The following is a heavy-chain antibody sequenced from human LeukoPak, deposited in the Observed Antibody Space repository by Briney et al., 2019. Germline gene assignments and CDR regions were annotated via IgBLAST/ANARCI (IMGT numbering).Heavy chain of an antibody. J-gene: IGHJ6*02. CDR2: IYHSGST. Sequence: SGTLSFTCAVSGGSISSSNWWSWVRQPPGKGLEWIGEIYHSGSTNYNPSLKSRVTISVDKSKNQFSLKLSSVTAVDTAVYYCARSETAPFYYYYGMDVWGQGTTVTVSS. CDR3: ARSETAPFYYYYGMDV. V-gene: IGHV4-4*02. D-gene: IGHD2-21*02. CDR1: GGSISSSNW.